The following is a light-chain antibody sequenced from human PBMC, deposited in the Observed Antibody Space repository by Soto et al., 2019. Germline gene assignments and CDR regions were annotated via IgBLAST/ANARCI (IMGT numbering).Light chain of an antibody. CDR3: QQSSNWPLVT. CDR1: QSVSSY. Sequence: IVLTQSPATLSLSPGERATLSCRASQSVSSYLAWYQQKPGQAPRLLIYDASNRATGIPARFSGSGSGTDFTLTISSLEPEDFAVYYCQQSSNWPLVTFGGGTKVEIK. V-gene: IGKV3-11*01. J-gene: IGKJ4*01. CDR2: DAS.